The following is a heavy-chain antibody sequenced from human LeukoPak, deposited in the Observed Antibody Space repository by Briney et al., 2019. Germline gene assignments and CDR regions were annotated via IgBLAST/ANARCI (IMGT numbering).Heavy chain of an antibody. CDR1: GFTFDAYA. Sequence: GGSLILSCAASGFTFDAYAMHWVRQSPEKGLEWVSGISWNSGSIGYADSVKGRLAISRDNAKNSMYLQMNSLRAEDTFFFFKQKTAYEILTGYFPNWGQGTLVTVSS. CDR3: QKTAYEILTGYFPN. V-gene: IGHV3-9*01. CDR2: ISWNSGSI. J-gene: IGHJ4*02. D-gene: IGHD3-9*01.